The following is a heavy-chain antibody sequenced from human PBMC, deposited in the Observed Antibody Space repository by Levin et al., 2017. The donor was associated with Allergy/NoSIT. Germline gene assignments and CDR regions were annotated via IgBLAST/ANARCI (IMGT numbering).Heavy chain of an antibody. CDR1: GGSINSSHW. D-gene: IGHD3-9*01. CDR2: IFHSGST. CDR3: AREGVAYDILTGYYHY. J-gene: IGHJ4*02. V-gene: IGHV4-4*02. Sequence: ESLRLSCAVSGGSINSSHWWSWVRQPPGKGLEWIGEIFHSGSTNYNPSLKSRVTMSVDKSKNQFSLKLSSVTAADTAVYYCAREGVAYDILTGYYHYWGQGTLVTVSS.